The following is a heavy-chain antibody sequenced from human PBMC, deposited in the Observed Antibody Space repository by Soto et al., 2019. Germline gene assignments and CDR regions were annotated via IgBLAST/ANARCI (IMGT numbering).Heavy chain of an antibody. CDR1: GFTFDDYA. Sequence: EVQLVESGGGLVQPGRSLRLSCAASGFTFDDYAMHWVRQAPGKGLEWVSGISWNSGSIGNADSVKGRFTISRDNAKNSLYLQMNSLRAEDTALYYCAKNINYCSGGSCYFNGFDPWGQGTLVTVSS. V-gene: IGHV3-9*01. CDR3: AKNINYCSGGSCYFNGFDP. D-gene: IGHD2-15*01. CDR2: ISWNSGSI. J-gene: IGHJ5*02.